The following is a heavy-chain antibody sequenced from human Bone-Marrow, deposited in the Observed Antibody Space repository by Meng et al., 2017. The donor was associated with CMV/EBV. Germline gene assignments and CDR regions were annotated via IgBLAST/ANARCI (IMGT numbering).Heavy chain of an antibody. Sequence: SLKISCAASGFTFDDYAMHWVRQAPGKGLEWVSGISWNSGSIGYADSVKGRFTISRDNAKNSLYLQMNSLRAEDTALYYCAREVAPAYYYDSSGYYEGGAFDIWGQGTMVTVSS. J-gene: IGHJ3*02. D-gene: IGHD3-22*01. CDR2: ISWNSGSI. CDR1: GFTFDDYA. V-gene: IGHV3-9*01. CDR3: AREVAPAYYYDSSGYYEGGAFDI.